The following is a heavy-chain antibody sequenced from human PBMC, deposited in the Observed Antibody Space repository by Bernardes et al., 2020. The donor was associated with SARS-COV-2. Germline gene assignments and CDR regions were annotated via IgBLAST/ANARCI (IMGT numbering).Heavy chain of an antibody. CDR1: GYTFTSYG. J-gene: IGHJ6*02. Sequence: ASVKVSCKASGYTFTSYGISWVRQAPGQGLEWMGWISAYNGNTNYAQKLQGRVTMTTDTSTSTAYMELRSLRSDDTAVYYCARLGIAEQKTTYYYYGMDVWGQGTTVTVSS. CDR3: ARLGIAEQKTTYYYYGMDV. CDR2: ISAYNGNT. D-gene: IGHD6-13*01. V-gene: IGHV1-18*01.